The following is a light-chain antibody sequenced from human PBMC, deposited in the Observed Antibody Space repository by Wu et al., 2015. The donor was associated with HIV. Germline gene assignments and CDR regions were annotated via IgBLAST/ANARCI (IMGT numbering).Light chain of an antibody. Sequence: ENVLTQSPDTLSLSPGERATLSCRASQTIRNNFLAWYQHRPGQVPWLLIYGAFKRAGGVPDRFSGSMSGTDFTLTISRVEPGDFAVYYCQQYGSSPRTFGQGTRV. CDR2: GAF. CDR1: QTIRNNF. V-gene: IGKV3-20*01. J-gene: IGKJ1*01. CDR3: QQYGSSPRT.